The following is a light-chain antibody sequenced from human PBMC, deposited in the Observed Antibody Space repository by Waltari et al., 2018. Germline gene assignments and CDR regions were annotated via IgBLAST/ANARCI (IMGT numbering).Light chain of an antibody. CDR1: SRDVESYNL. V-gene: IGLV2-23*01. CDR2: EGS. Sequence: QSALTQPASVSGSPGQSITISCTGTSRDVESYNLCSMYQQHPGKGPKPMIYEGSKRPSGVSNRFAASKSGNTASLTISGLQAEDEADYYCCSYAGSSTFWVFGGGTKLTVL. CDR3: CSYAGSSTFWV. J-gene: IGLJ3*02.